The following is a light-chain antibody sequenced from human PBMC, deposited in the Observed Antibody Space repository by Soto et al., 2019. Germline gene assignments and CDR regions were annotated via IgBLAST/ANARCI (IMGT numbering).Light chain of an antibody. CDR2: SVS. V-gene: IGLV2-14*01. CDR3: ISYTVSRSYV. Sequence: QSALTQPASVSGSPGQSITISCSGTSSDIGAYDHVAWFQQFPGKTPKLVIYSVSNRPSGVSYRFSGSKSGNTASLTISGLQADDEADYYCISYTVSRSYVFGPGTKLTVL. CDR1: SSDIGAYDH. J-gene: IGLJ1*01.